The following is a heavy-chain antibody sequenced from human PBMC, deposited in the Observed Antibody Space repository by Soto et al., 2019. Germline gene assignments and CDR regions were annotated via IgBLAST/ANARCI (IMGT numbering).Heavy chain of an antibody. J-gene: IGHJ4*02. Sequence: GGSLRLSCEASGLTVATNSFIWVRQAPGKGLEWVSVIYSGGNSYYADSARGRFSVPRDSSKNTLYLQISSLRAGDTAMYYCATSLSPVAGRPLHNWGQGTLVTVSS. CDR3: ATSLSPVAGRPLHN. V-gene: IGHV3-53*01. D-gene: IGHD6-19*01. CDR1: GLTVATNS. CDR2: IYSGGNS.